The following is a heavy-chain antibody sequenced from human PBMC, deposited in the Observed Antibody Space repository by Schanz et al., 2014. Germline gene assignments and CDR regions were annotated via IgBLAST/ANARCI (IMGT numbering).Heavy chain of an antibody. CDR3: VRELSGGTFDY. J-gene: IGHJ4*02. CDR2: RFT. Sequence: QVQLVQSGDEVKKPGASVKVSCKTSGYTFSDYGITWVRQAPGQGLEWLGRFTHISQKFQGRVTMTRDTSSTTAYMELNSLRSDDTAVYYCVRELSGGTFDYWGQGALVTVSS. CDR1: GYTFSDYG. V-gene: IGHV1-2*06. D-gene: IGHD1-1*01.